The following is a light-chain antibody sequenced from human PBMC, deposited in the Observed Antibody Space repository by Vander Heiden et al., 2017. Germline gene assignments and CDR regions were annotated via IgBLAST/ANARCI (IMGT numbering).Light chain of an antibody. V-gene: IGLV1-40*01. J-gene: IGLJ1*01. CDR1: SSNIGAGYA. CDR3: QSYDNSLSGSRV. CDR2: GIS. Sequence: QSVLTQPPSVSGAPGQRVTISCTGSSSNIGAGYAVHWYQQLPGTAPKLLIYGISNRPSGVPDRFSGSKSGTSASLAITGLQAEDEADYYCQSYDNSLSGSRVFGTGTKVTVL.